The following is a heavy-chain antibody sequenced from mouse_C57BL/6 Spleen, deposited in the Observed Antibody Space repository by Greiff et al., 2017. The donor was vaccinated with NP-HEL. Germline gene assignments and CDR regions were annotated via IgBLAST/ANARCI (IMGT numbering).Heavy chain of an antibody. J-gene: IGHJ3*01. CDR3: ARGEPGAY. CDR2: ISYDGSN. V-gene: IGHV3-6*01. Sequence: EESGPGLVKPSQSLSLTCSVTGYSITSGYYWNWIRQFPGNKLEWMGYISYDGSNNYNPSLKNRISITRDTSKNQFFLKLNSVTTEDTATYYCARGEPGAYWGQGTLVTVSA. CDR1: GYSITSGYY.